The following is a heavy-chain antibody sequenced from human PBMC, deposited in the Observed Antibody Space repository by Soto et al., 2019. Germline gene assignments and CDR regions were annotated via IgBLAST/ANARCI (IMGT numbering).Heavy chain of an antibody. V-gene: IGHV1-3*01. J-gene: IGHJ3*02. CDR1: GYTFTSYA. CDR3: ARPRGYCSGGSCYPDAFDI. D-gene: IGHD2-15*01. CDR2: INAGNGNT. Sequence: GASVKVSCKASGYTFTSYAMHWVRQAPGQRLEWMGWINAGNGNTKYSQKFQGRVTITRDTSASTAYMELSSLRSEDTAVYYCARPRGYCSGGSCYPDAFDIWGQRTMVTVSS.